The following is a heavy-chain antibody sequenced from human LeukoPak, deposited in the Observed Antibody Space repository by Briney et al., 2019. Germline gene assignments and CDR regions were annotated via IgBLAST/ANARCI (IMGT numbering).Heavy chain of an antibody. J-gene: IGHJ4*02. V-gene: IGHV3-13*01. D-gene: IGHD5-12*01. CDR2: IGVGGDT. Sequence: GGSLRLSCVASGFNFTKNDMHWVRQTTKRGLEWVSAIGVGGDTYYADPVKGRFTISRENGKNSVYLQMNSLRAGDTAVYYCATYSGSSGASDYWGQGTLVTVSS. CDR3: ATYSGSSGASDY. CDR1: GFNFTKND.